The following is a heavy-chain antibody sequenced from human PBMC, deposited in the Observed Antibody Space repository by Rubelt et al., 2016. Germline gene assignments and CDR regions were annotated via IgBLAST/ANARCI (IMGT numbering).Heavy chain of an antibody. J-gene: IGHJ4*02. V-gene: IGHV4-4*07. D-gene: IGHD4-23*01. CDR3: ATSGGNGGDFDY. CDR2: IYTSGST. Sequence: SWIRQPAGKGLEWIGRIYTSGSTNYNPSLKSRVTMSVDTSKNQFSLKLSSVTAADTAVYYCATSGGNGGDFDYWGQGTLVTASS.